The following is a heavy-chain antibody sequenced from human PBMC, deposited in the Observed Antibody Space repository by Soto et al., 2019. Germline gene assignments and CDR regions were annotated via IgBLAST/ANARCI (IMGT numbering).Heavy chain of an antibody. Sequence: AGSLRLSCAASGFTFSSYAMSWVRQAPGKGLEWVSAISGSGGSTYYADSVKGRFTISRDNSKNTLYLQMNSLRAEDTAVYYCAKEHFPYSSSWYPSWFDPWGQGTLVTVSS. D-gene: IGHD6-13*01. V-gene: IGHV3-23*01. CDR2: ISGSGGST. CDR3: AKEHFPYSSSWYPSWFDP. J-gene: IGHJ5*02. CDR1: GFTFSSYA.